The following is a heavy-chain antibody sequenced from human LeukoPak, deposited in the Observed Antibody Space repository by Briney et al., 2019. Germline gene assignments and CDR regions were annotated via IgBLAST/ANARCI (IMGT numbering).Heavy chain of an antibody. CDR2: IYPGDSDS. V-gene: IGHV5-51*01. Sequence: GESLKITCKDSGYSFTNYWMGWVRLVPGKGLEWMGIIYPGDSDSRYSPSFQGQFTISADKSISSAYLQWSSLKASDTAMYYCAGPFYCSSSTCPAFDIWGQGTMVTVSS. CDR1: GYSFTNYW. J-gene: IGHJ3*02. D-gene: IGHD2-2*01. CDR3: AGPFYCSSSTCPAFDI.